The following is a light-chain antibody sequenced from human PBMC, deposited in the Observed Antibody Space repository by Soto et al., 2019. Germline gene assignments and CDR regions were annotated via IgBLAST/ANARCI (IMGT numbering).Light chain of an antibody. V-gene: IGKV3-20*01. Sequence: EIVLTQSPGTLSLSPGERATLSCRASQTVNANNFAWYQQRPGQAPRLFIYGASTRAPGIPDRFSGGGSGTEFTHIISILKSKDFAVYYWQHYGSAPSRLTFGRGTKVEIK. CDR2: GAS. CDR3: QHYGSAPSRLT. CDR1: QTVNANN. J-gene: IGKJ4*01.